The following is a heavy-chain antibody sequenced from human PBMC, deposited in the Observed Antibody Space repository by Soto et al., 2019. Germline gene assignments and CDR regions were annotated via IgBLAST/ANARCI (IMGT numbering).Heavy chain of an antibody. CDR1: GFPFSAYA. CDR2: ISGGGGSI. D-gene: IGHD3-3*01. J-gene: IGHJ3*02. Sequence: GGSLRLSCAASGFPFSAYAMNWVRQAPGKGLEWLSTISGGGGSIYYADSVKGRITVSRDNPKNTLYLDLDNLRSDDTAVDYCARGRSITIFGVVPGRPHDAFDIWGQGTMVTVSS. V-gene: IGHV3-23*01. CDR3: ARGRSITIFGVVPGRPHDAFDI.